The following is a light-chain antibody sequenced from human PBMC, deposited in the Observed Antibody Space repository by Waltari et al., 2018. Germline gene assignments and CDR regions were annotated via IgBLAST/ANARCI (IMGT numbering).Light chain of an antibody. CDR3: QEYDSLPVT. J-gene: IGKJ4*01. CDR2: KAS. CDR1: QSVKNN. V-gene: IGKV1-5*03. Sequence: DIQMTQSPSSLSASVGDRVTITCRASQSVKNNVAWYQQAPGKAPKVRIQKASRLESGAPSRFSGSGSGTEFTLTISSLQPDDFATYYCQEYDSLPVTFGGGTKVEI.